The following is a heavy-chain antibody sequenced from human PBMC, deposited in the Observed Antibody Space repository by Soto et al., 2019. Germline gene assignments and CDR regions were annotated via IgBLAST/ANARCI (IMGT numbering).Heavy chain of an antibody. CDR3: ARDGGYDSLTGYYLWWNWFDP. CDR1: GFTFSSYS. Sequence: EVQLVESGGGLVQPGGSLRLSCAASGFTFSSYSMNWVRQAPGKGLEWVSYISSSSSTIYYADSVKGRFTISRDNAKNSLYLQMNSLRAEDTAVYYCARDGGYDSLTGYYLWWNWFDPWGQGTLVTVSS. J-gene: IGHJ5*02. CDR2: ISSSSSTI. V-gene: IGHV3-48*01. D-gene: IGHD3-9*01.